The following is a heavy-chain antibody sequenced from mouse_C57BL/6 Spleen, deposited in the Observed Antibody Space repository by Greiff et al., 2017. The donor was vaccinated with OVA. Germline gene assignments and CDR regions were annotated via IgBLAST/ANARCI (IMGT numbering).Heavy chain of an antibody. CDR1: GFTFSSYG. CDR2: ISSGGSYT. V-gene: IGHV5-6*01. CDR3: ARQGSNYVDY. J-gene: IGHJ2*01. Sequence: VQLQQSGGDLVKPGGSLKLSCAASGFTFSSYGMSWVRQTPDKRLEWVATISSGGSYTYYPDSVKGRFTISRDNAKNTLYLQMSSLKSEDTAMYYCARQGSNYVDYWGQGTTLTVSS.